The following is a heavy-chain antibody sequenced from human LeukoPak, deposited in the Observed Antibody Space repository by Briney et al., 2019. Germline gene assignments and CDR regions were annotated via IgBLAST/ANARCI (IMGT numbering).Heavy chain of an antibody. CDR1: GGSISSYY. V-gene: IGHV4-4*07. D-gene: IGHD4-23*01. J-gene: IGHJ6*02. CDR2: IYTSGST. Sequence: SETLSLTCTVSGGSISSYYWSRIRQPAGKGLEWIGRIYTSGSTNYNPSLKSRVTMSVDTSKNQFSLKLSSVTAADTAVYYCARDRVTVAGAGYYYGMDVWGQGTTVTVSS. CDR3: ARDRVTVAGAGYYYGMDV.